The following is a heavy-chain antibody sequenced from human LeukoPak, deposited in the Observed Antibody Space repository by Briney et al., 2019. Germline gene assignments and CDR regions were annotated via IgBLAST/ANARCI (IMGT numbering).Heavy chain of an antibody. CDR1: GGSFSGYY. CDR3: ARGAPLLFRFLDWLSSIHFDY. Sequence: PSETLSLTCAVYGGSFSGYYWSWIRQPPGKGLEWIGEINHSGSTNYNPSLKSRVTISVDTSKNQFSLKLSSVPAADTAVYYCARGAPLLFRFLDWLSSIHFDYWGQGTLVTVSS. V-gene: IGHV4-34*01. J-gene: IGHJ4*02. D-gene: IGHD3-3*01. CDR2: INHSGST.